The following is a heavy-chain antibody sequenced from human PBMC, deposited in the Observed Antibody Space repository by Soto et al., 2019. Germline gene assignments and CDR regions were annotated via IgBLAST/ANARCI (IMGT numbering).Heavy chain of an antibody. CDR2: IYYSGST. CDR3: ASTTIYYMDV. D-gene: IGHD5-12*01. J-gene: IGHJ6*03. CDR1: GGSISSYY. V-gene: IGHV4-59*01. Sequence: SETLSLTCTVSGGSISSYYWSWIRQPPGKGLEWIGYIYYSGSTNYYPSLKSRVTISVDTSKNQFSLKLSSVTAADTAVYYCASTTIYYMDVWGKGTTVTVSS.